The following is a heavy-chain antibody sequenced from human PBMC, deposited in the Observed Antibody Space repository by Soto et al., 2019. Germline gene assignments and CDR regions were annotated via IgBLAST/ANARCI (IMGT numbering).Heavy chain of an antibody. J-gene: IGHJ5*02. Sequence: QLQLQESGPGLVKPSETLSLTCTVSGGSISSSSYYWGWIRQPPGKVLEWIGTIYYSGSTYYNPSIKNRVTISVDTSKNQFSLKLSSVTAADTAVYYCARQEAYYDILTGYYTVTTHGFDPWGQGNLVTVSS. D-gene: IGHD3-9*01. CDR2: IYYSGST. CDR1: GGSISSSSYY. CDR3: ARQEAYYDILTGYYTVTTHGFDP. V-gene: IGHV4-39*01.